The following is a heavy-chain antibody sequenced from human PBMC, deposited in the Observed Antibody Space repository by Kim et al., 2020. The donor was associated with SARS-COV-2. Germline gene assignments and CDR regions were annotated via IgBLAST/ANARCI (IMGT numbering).Heavy chain of an antibody. D-gene: IGHD3-16*01. CDR3: ARLSGNYFWDKLDY. CDR1: GFTFSRYA. CDR2: VNGGGGST. Sequence: GGSLRLSCVASGFTFSRYAMNWVRQAPGKGLEWVSGVNGGGGSTNHADSVKGRFSISRDNARNTVNLQMNSLRAEDTAVYYCARLSGNYFWDKLDYWGQGTLVTVSS. V-gene: IGHV3-23*01. J-gene: IGHJ4*02.